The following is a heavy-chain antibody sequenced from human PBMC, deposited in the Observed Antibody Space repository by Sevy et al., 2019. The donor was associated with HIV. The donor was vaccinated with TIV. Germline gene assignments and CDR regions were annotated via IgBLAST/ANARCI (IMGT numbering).Heavy chain of an antibody. CDR3: ARLQYYGSGLPFDH. D-gene: IGHD3-10*01. CDR2: IKQDGSEK. J-gene: IGHJ4*02. V-gene: IGHV3-7*01. CDR1: GFTFSSYW. Sequence: GGSLRLSCAASGFTFSSYWMSWVRQAPGKGLEWVANIKQDGSEKYYVDSVKGRLTISRDNARNSLYLQMNSLRADDTAVYYCARLQYYGSGLPFDHWGQGTLVTVSS.